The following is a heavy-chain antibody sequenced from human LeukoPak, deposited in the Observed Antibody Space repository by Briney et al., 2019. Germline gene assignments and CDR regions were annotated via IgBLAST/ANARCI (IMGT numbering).Heavy chain of an antibody. CDR1: GGTFSSYA. V-gene: IGHV1-69*05. CDR2: IIPIFGTA. Sequence: GASVKVSCKASGGTFSSYAISWVRQAPGQGLEWMGGIIPIFGTANYAQKFQGRVTITTDESTSTAYMELSSLRSEDTAVYYCANLGYRSSTSCHDAFDIWGQGTMVTVSS. CDR3: ANLGYRSSTSCHDAFDI. J-gene: IGHJ3*02. D-gene: IGHD2-2*01.